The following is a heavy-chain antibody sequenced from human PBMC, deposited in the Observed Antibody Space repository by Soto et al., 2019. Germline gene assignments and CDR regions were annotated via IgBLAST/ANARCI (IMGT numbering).Heavy chain of an antibody. D-gene: IGHD3-9*01. CDR2: ISYDGSNK. Sequence: QVQLVESGGGVVQPGRSLRLSCAASGFTFSSYGMHWVRQAPGKGLEWVAVISYDGSNKYYADSVKGRFTISRDNSKNTLYLQMNSLRAEDTAVYYCAKHTRPYDILTGAMGYWGQGTLVTVSS. CDR3: AKHTRPYDILTGAMGY. V-gene: IGHV3-30*18. CDR1: GFTFSSYG. J-gene: IGHJ4*02.